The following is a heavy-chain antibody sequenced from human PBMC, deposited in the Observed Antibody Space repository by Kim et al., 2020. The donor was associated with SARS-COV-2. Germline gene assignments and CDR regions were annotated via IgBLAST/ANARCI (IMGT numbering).Heavy chain of an antibody. D-gene: IGHD1-26*01. CDR3: AKIYRYSGSYQLRGWIRYFQH. CDR2: ISGSGGST. CDR1: GFTFSSYA. V-gene: IGHV3-23*01. J-gene: IGHJ1*01. Sequence: GGSLRLSCAASGFTFSSYAMSWVRQAPGKGLEWVSAISGSGGSTYYADSVKGRFTISRDNSKNTLYLQMNSLRAEDTAVYYCAKIYRYSGSYQLRGWIRYFQHWGQGTLVTVSS.